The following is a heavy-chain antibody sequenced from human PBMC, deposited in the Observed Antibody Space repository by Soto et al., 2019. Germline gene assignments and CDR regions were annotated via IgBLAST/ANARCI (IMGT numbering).Heavy chain of an antibody. V-gene: IGHV3-7*01. J-gene: IGHJ4*02. CDR3: ARDHYDFWSGSTYFDY. Sequence: HPGGSLRLSCAASGFTFSSYWMSWVRQAPGKGLEWVANIKQDGSEKYYVDSVKGRFTISRDNAKNSLYLQMNSLRAEDTAVYYCARDHYDFWSGSTYFDYWGQGTLVTVSS. CDR1: GFTFSSYW. CDR2: IKQDGSEK. D-gene: IGHD3-3*01.